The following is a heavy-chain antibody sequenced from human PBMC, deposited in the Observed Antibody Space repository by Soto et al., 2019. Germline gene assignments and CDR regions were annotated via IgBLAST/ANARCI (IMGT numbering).Heavy chain of an antibody. CDR2: IYHSGST. D-gene: IGHD2-2*01. J-gene: IGHJ5*02. CDR3: ARRVGSCSGTSCNGWFDP. V-gene: IGHV4-39*01. CDR1: GDSISKTTSY. Sequence: SETLSLTCTVSGDSISKTTSYWGWIRQPPGKGLEWIGTIYHSGSTYYNPSLMSRVTLSIDKSKNQFSLKLNSVTAAATAVYYCARRVGSCSGTSCNGWFDPWGQGTLVTVSS.